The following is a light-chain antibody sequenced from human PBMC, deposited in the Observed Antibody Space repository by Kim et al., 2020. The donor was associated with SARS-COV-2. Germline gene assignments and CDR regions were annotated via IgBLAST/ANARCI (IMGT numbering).Light chain of an antibody. Sequence: QSALTQPASVSGSPGQSITISCTGTSSDVGGYNYVSWYQQHPGKAPKLMIYDVSNRPSGVSNRFSGSKSGNTASLAISGLQTEDEADYYCMSYRSSSTGVLGGGTQLTV. J-gene: IGLJ3*02. CDR3: MSYRSSSTGV. CDR1: SSDVGGYNY. CDR2: DVS. V-gene: IGLV2-14*03.